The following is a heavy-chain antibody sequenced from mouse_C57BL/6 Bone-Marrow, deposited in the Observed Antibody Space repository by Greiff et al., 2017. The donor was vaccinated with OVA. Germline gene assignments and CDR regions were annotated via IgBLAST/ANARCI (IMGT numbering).Heavy chain of an antibody. J-gene: IGHJ3*01. V-gene: IGHV5-4*01. CDR3: AREAVAY. CDR2: ISDGGSYT. CDR1: GFTFSSYA. Sequence: EVKLMESGGGLVKPGGSLKLSCAASGFTFSSYAMSWVRQTPEQRLEWVATISDGGSYTYYPDNVKGRVTIARDNAKNNLYLQMSHLKSEDTAMYYCAREAVAYWGQGTLVTVSA.